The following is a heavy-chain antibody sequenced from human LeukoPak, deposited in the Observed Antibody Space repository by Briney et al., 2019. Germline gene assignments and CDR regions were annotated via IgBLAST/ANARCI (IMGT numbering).Heavy chain of an antibody. CDR3: ARVGGSWYGFDP. J-gene: IGHJ5*02. CDR2: IYYSGST. V-gene: IGHV4-59*01. D-gene: IGHD6-13*01. CDR1: GGSISSSY. Sequence: SETLSLTCTVSGGSISSSYWSWIRQPPGKGLEWIGYIYYSGSTNYNPSLKSRVTISVDTSKNQFSLKLSSVTAADTAVYYCARVGGSWYGFDPWGQGTLVTVSS.